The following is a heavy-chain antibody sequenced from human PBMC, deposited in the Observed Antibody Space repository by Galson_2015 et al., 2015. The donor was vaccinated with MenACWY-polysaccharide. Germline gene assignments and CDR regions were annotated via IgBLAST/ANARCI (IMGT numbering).Heavy chain of an antibody. J-gene: IGHJ4*02. Sequence: SLRLSCAAPGFTFSAYAMSWLRQAPGKGLDWVSSISGGGGTTNYADSVKGRFTISRDNSKNTLYLQMNSLRAEDTSIYYCAKSNSGYSNTRHWDYWGQGTLVTVSS. D-gene: IGHD6-13*01. CDR1: GFTFSAYA. CDR3: AKSNSGYSNTRHWDY. V-gene: IGHV3-23*01. CDR2: ISGGGGTT.